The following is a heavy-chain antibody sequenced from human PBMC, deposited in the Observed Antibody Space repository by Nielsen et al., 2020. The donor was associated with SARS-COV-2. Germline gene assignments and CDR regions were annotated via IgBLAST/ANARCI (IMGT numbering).Heavy chain of an antibody. CDR3: ARERFAGTTLEETDY. CDR2: ISYDGSNK. V-gene: IGHV3-30*03. Sequence: GESLKISCAASGFTFSSYGMHWVRQAPGKGLEWVAVISYDGSNKYYADSVKGRFTISRDNSKNTLYLQMNSLRAEDTAVYYCARERFAGTTLEETDYWGQGTLVTVSS. D-gene: IGHD1/OR15-1a*01. CDR1: GFTFSSYG. J-gene: IGHJ4*02.